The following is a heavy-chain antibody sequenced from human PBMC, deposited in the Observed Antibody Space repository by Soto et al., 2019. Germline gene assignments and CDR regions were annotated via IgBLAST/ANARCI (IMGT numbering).Heavy chain of an antibody. J-gene: IGHJ3*02. CDR2: ISGSGDST. CDR3: ARDISPPDPLAI. D-gene: IGHD3-3*02. V-gene: IGHV3-23*01. CDR1: GFTFSTYA. Sequence: GGSLRLSCAASGFTFSTYAMNWVRQAPGKGLEWVSGISGSGDSTYYAGSVKGRFTVSRDNSKNTLYLQMNSLRAEDTAVYYCARDISPPDPLAIWGQGTMVPGSS.